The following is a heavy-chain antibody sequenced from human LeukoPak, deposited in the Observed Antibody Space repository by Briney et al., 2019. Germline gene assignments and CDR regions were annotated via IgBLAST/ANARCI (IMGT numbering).Heavy chain of an antibody. CDR3: ARDVGEYCSSINCHASDY. Sequence: ASVKVSCKASGYTFTSYGISWVRQAPGQGLEWMGWMNPNSGNTGYAQKFHGRVTMTRDTSISTVYMELSRLRSDDTAVYYCARDVGEYCSSINCHASDYWGQGTLVTVSS. CDR1: GYTFTSYG. CDR2: MNPNSGNT. J-gene: IGHJ4*02. D-gene: IGHD2-2*01. V-gene: IGHV1-8*02.